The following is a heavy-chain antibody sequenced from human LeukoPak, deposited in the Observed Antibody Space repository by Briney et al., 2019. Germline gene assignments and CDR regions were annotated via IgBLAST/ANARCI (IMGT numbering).Heavy chain of an antibody. J-gene: IGHJ3*02. CDR3: ARWGSGSDNAFDI. CDR2: INPNSGGT. V-gene: IGHV1-2*02. D-gene: IGHD3-16*01. CDR1: GYTFTSYY. Sequence: GASVKVSCKASGYTFTSYYIHWVRQAPGQGLEWMGWINPNSGGTNYAQKFQGRVTMTRDTSTSTAYMELSRLRSDDTAVYYCARWGSGSDNAFDIWGQGTMVTVSS.